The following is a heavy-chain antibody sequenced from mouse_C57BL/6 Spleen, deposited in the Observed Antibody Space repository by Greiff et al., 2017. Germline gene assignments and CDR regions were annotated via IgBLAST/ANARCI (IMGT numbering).Heavy chain of an antibody. CDR2: IGPGSGST. D-gene: IGHD2-4*01. J-gene: IGHJ3*01. Sequence: QVQLQQSGAELVKPGASVKISCKASGYTFTDYYINWVKQRPGQGLEWIGKIGPGSGSTYYNEKFKGKATLTADKSSSTAYMQLSSLTSEDSAVYFCARPSIYYDYDGSWFAYWGQGTLVTVSA. V-gene: IGHV1-77*01. CDR3: ARPSIYYDYDGSWFAY. CDR1: GYTFTDYY.